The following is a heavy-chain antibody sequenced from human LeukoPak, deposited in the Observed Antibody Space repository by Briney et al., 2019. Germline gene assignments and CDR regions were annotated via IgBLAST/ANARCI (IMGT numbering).Heavy chain of an antibody. Sequence: GRSLRLSCAASGFTFSSYAMHWVRQAPGKGLEWVAVISYDGSNKYYADSVKGRFTISRDNSKNTLYLQMNSLRAEDTAVYYCARECVDTAMVAYRSGSPSDYWGQGTLVTVSS. V-gene: IGHV3-30-3*01. CDR2: ISYDGSNK. CDR3: ARECVDTAMVAYRSGSPSDY. D-gene: IGHD5-18*01. CDR1: GFTFSSYA. J-gene: IGHJ4*02.